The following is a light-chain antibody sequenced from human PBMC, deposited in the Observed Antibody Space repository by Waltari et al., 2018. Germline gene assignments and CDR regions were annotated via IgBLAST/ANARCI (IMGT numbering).Light chain of an antibody. CDR1: QVINNF. J-gene: IGKJ1*01. Sequence: DIKMTQSPSSLSASVGDRVTITCRASQVINNFLTWYQQKPGKAPKPLIYDVSSVETGVPSRFSGSRSGTDYFLTIDSLQPEDVASYYCQQYNNSPWTFGQGTKVEVK. V-gene: IGKV1-33*01. CDR2: DVS. CDR3: QQYNNSPWT.